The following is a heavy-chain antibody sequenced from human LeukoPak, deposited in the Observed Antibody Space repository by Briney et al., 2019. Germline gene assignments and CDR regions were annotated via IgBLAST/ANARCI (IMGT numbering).Heavy chain of an antibody. CDR3: ARADYSSGWYYYYMDV. CDR1: GGSISSDDYY. V-gene: IGHV4-30-4*08. D-gene: IGHD6-25*01. CDR2: IYYSGST. J-gene: IGHJ6*03. Sequence: SSQTLSLTCTVSGGSISSDDYYWSWIRQPPGKGLEWIGYIYYSGSTYYNPSLKSRVTISVDTSKNQFSLKLSSVTAADTAVYYCARADYSSGWYYYYMDVWGKGTTVTVSS.